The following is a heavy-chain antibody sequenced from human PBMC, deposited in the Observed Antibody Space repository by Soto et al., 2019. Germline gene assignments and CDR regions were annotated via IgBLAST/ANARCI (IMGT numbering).Heavy chain of an antibody. Sequence: QVQLVQSGAEVKKPGSSVKVSCKASGGTFSTYAISWVRQAPGQGLEWMGGITPLFGTADESTSTAYMELSTLRAEDTAVYYCASDGGSAPEGRYYDGMDVWGQGTTVTVSS. D-gene: IGHD1-26*01. CDR1: GGTFSTYA. CDR2: ITPLFGT. V-gene: IGHV1-69*05. CDR3: ASDGGSAPEGRYYDGMDV. J-gene: IGHJ6*02.